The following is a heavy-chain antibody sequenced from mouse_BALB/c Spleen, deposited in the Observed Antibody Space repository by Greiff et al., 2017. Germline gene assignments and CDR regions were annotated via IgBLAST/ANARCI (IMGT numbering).Heavy chain of an antibody. CDR2: ISSGGST. J-gene: IGHJ3*01. CDR1: GFTFSSYA. V-gene: IGHV5-6-5*01. Sequence: DVMLVESGGGLVKPGGSLKLSCAASGFTFSSYAMSWVRQTPEKRLEWVASISSGGSTYYPDSVKGRFTISRDNARNILYLQMSSLRSEDTAMYYCARGDLFAYWGQGTLVTVSA. CDR3: ARGDLFAY.